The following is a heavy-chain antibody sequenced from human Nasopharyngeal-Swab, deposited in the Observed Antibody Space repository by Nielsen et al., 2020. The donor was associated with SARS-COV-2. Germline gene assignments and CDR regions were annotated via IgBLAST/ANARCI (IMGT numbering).Heavy chain of an antibody. Sequence: GESLKISCAVSGFIVSSTYMSWVRQAPGKGLEWVSVTEIGGITHYADSVKGRFTISRDSSTNTLYLQMNSLRVEDTAVYYCARDAPAHYGAFYWGRGTLVTVSS. V-gene: IGHV3-53*01. CDR3: ARDAPAHYGAFY. J-gene: IGHJ4*02. CDR1: GFIVSSTY. CDR2: TEIGGIT. D-gene: IGHD4-17*01.